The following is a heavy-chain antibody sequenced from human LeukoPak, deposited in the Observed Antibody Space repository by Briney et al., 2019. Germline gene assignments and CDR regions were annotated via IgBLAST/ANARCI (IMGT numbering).Heavy chain of an antibody. CDR3: AKEGGTRGTFDV. Sequence: GGSLRLSCAASGFTFSTFAMHWVRQAPGKGLEWVAVISFDGNNKYYADSVKGRFTISRDNAKNSLYLQMNSLRAEDTALYYCAKEGGTRGTFDVWGQGTMVTVSS. CDR1: GFTFSTFA. CDR2: ISFDGNNK. J-gene: IGHJ3*01. V-gene: IGHV3-30-3*01. D-gene: IGHD3/OR15-3a*01.